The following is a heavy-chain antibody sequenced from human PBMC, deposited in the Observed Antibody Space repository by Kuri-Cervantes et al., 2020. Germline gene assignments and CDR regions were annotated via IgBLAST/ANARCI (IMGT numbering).Heavy chain of an antibody. V-gene: IGHV4-39*01. D-gene: IGHD2-15*01. Sequence: GSLRLSCTVYGGSISSSIYYWGWIRQPPGKGLEWIGSIYYSGSTYYIPYLKSRVTISVDTSKNQFSLKLSSVTAADTAVYYCFFTAARLFDYWGQGTLVTVSS. J-gene: IGHJ4*02. CDR2: IYYSGST. CDR3: FFTAARLFDY. CDR1: GGSISSSIYY.